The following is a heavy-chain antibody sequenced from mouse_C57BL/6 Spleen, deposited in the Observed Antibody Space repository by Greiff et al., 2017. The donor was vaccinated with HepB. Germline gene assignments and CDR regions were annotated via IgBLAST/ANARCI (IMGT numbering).Heavy chain of an antibody. V-gene: IGHV5-16*01. CDR1: GFTFSDYY. CDR2: INYDGSST. J-gene: IGHJ1*03. CDR3: ARVLRGGYFDV. D-gene: IGHD1-1*01. Sequence: EVKLVESEGGLVQPGSSMKLSCTASGFTFSDYYMAWVRQVPEKGLEWVANINYDGSSTYYLDSLKSRFIISRDNAKNILYLQMSSLKSEDTATYYCARVLRGGYFDVWGTGTTVTVSS.